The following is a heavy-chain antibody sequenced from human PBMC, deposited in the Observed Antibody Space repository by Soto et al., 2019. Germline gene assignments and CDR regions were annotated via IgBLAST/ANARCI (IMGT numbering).Heavy chain of an antibody. D-gene: IGHD1-7*01. V-gene: IGHV3-30*18. J-gene: IGHJ6*02. CDR3: AKDQQLELLYYYYGMDV. Sequence: LRLSCAASGFTFSSYGMHWVRQAPGKGLEWVAVISYDGSNKYYADSVKGRFTISRDNSKNTLYLQMNSLRAEDTAVYYCAKDQQLELLYYYYGMDVWGQGTTVTVSS. CDR2: ISYDGSNK. CDR1: GFTFSSYG.